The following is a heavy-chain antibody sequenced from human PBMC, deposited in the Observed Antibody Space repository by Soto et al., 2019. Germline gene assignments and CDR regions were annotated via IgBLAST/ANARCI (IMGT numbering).Heavy chain of an antibody. CDR1: GDSVSSNSAA. CDR2: TYYRSKWYN. V-gene: IGHV6-1*01. J-gene: IGHJ6*02. D-gene: IGHD6-13*01. Sequence: PSPTLSLTCAISGDSVSSNSAAWNWIRQSPSRGLEWLGRTYYRSKWYNDYAVSVKSRITINPDTSKNQFSLQLNSVTPEDTAVYYCARDHSSWFTERGYYYYGMDVWGQGTTGTVSS. CDR3: ARDHSSWFTERGYYYYGMDV.